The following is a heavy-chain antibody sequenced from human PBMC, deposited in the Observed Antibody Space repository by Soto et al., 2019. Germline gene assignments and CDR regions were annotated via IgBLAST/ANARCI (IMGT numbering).Heavy chain of an antibody. CDR2: IYTSGST. J-gene: IGHJ4*02. CDR1: GGSISSYY. V-gene: IGHV4-4*07. Sequence: SETLSLTCTVSGGSISSYYWSWIRQPAGKGLEWIGRIYTSGSTNYNPSLKSRVTMSVDTSKNQFSLKLSSVTAADTAVYYCARDTPLGGSYVPFDYWGQGTLVTVSS. D-gene: IGHD1-26*01. CDR3: ARDTPLGGSYVPFDY.